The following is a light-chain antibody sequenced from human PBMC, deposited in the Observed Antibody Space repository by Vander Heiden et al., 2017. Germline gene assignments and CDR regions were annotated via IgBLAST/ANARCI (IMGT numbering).Light chain of an antibody. J-gene: IGKJ1*01. CDR1: QSVSSN. CDR2: GAS. V-gene: IGKV3-15*01. Sequence: ELLMTQSPATLSVSPGERATLSCRASQSVSSNLAWYQQKPGQAPRLLIDGASTRATGIPARFSGSGSGTEFTLTISRLQSEDFAVYYCQPYNNWPPWTFGQGPKVEIK. CDR3: QPYNNWPPWT.